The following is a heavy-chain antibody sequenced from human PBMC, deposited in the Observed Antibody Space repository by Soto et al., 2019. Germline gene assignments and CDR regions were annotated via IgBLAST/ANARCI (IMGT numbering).Heavy chain of an antibody. J-gene: IGHJ3*02. D-gene: IGHD6-13*01. CDR1: GYTLTELS. CDR2: FDPEDGAT. CDR3: ATDQEHQLVLGGGDAFDI. Sequence: ASVKVSFKVSGYTLTELSMHWVRQAPAKGHEWKGGFDPEDGATIYAKKFQGRVTMTEDTSTGTAYMKLSSMRSEDTAVSYCATDQEHQLVLGGGDAFDIWG. V-gene: IGHV1-24*01.